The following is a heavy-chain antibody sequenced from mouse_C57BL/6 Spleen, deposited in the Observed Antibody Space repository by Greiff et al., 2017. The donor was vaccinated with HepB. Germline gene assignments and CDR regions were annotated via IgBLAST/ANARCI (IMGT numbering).Heavy chain of an antibody. CDR3: AREEDYYGSSPYYFDY. CDR2: IYPGDGDT. V-gene: IGHV1-80*01. D-gene: IGHD1-1*01. J-gene: IGHJ2*01. CDR1: GYAFSSYW. Sequence: QVQLKQSGAELVKPGASVKISCKASGYAFSSYWMNWVKQRPGKGLEWIGQIYPGDGDTNYNGKFKGKATLTADKSSSTAYMQLSSLTSEDSAVYFCAREEDYYGSSPYYFDYWGQGTTLTVSS.